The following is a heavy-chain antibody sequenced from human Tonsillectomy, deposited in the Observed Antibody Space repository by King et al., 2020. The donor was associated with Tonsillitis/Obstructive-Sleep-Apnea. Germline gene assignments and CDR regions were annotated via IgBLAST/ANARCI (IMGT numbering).Heavy chain of an antibody. D-gene: IGHD6-13*01. CDR2: ISSSSSTL. CDR3: ARCGWGAAADY. J-gene: IGHJ4*02. V-gene: IGHV3-48*02. Sequence: QLVQSGGGLVQPGGSLRLSCAASGFTFSSYSMNWVRQAPGKGLEWVSYISSSSSTLFYADSVKGRCTISRDNAKNSLYLQMNSLGDEDTAVYYCARCGWGAAADYWGQGTLVTVSS. CDR1: GFTFSSYS.